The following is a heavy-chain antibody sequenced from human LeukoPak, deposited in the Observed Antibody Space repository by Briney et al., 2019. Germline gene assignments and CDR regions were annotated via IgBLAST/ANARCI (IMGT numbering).Heavy chain of an antibody. CDR2: ISTYNGNT. D-gene: IGHD2-2*01. CDR1: GYTFTSYG. CDR3: ARGGVPVVVPAAIDY. V-gene: IGHV1-18*01. J-gene: IGHJ4*02. Sequence: GASVKVSCKASGYTFTSYGISWVRQAPGQGLEWMGWISTYNGNTNYAQKLQGRITMATATSTSTAYMELRSLRSGNTAVYYCARGGVPVVVPAAIDYWGQGTLVTVSS.